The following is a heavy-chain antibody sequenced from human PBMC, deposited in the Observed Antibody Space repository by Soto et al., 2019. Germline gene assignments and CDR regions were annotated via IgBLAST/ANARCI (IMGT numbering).Heavy chain of an antibody. CDR1: GFTFSSYA. CDR3: ARQYYDISYAFDI. V-gene: IGHV3-23*01. CDR2: ISGSGGST. Sequence: GGSLRLSCAASGFTFSSYAMSWVRQAPGKGLEWVSAISGSGGSTYHADSVKGRFTISRDNSKNTLYLQMNSLRAEDTAVYYCARQYYDISYAFDIWGQGTMVTVSS. D-gene: IGHD3-9*01. J-gene: IGHJ3*02.